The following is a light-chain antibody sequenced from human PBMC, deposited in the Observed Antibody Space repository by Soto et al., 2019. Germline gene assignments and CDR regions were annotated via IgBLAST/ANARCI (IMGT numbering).Light chain of an antibody. V-gene: IGLV2-14*01. CDR2: EVT. J-gene: IGLJ1*01. CDR3: SSHTSGSTRV. Sequence: QSLLTQPASLSGSPGQSNAISCSGTNRDVGGYDYVSWYQQHPDKAPKLMIYEVTKRPSWVSNRFSGSKSGNTASLTISGLQPEDEADYYCSSHTSGSTRVFGSGTKVTVL. CDR1: NRDVGGYDY.